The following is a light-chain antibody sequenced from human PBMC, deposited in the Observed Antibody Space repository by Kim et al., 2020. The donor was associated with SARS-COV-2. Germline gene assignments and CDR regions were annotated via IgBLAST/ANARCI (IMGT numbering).Light chain of an antibody. CDR3: QQYNSYSRT. J-gene: IGKJ1*01. Sequence: DIQMTQSPSTLSASVGDRVTITCRASQSISSWLAWYQQKPGKAPKLLIYKASSLEIGVPSRFSGSGSGTEFTLTISSLQPDDFATYYFQQYNSYSRTFGQGTKVDIK. CDR1: QSISSW. CDR2: KAS. V-gene: IGKV1-5*03.